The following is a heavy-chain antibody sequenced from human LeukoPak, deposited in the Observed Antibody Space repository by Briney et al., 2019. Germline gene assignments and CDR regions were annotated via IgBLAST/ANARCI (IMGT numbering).Heavy chain of an antibody. CDR3: AKLIPYYYDSSGPFDY. CDR2: IRYDGSNK. Sequence: GGSLRLSCAASGFTFSSYGMHWVRQAPGKGLEWVAFIRYDGSNKYYADSVKGRFTISRDNSKNTLYLQMNSLRAEDTAVYYCAKLIPYYYDSSGPFDYWGQGTLVTVSS. V-gene: IGHV3-30*02. D-gene: IGHD3-22*01. CDR1: GFTFSSYG. J-gene: IGHJ4*02.